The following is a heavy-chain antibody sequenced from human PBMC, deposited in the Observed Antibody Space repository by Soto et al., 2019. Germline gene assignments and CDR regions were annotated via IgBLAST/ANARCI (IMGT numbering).Heavy chain of an antibody. Sequence: EVQLVESGGGLVQPGGSLRLSCAGSGFTFSNYWMHWVRQAPGKGLEWVSRIDHDGPTDYADSVRGRFTISTDNAENTLYLQMNSRRPEDTAVYYCVRDSHGDYWGQGTLVTVSS. CDR2: IDHDGPT. J-gene: IGHJ4*02. CDR3: VRDSHGDY. CDR1: GFTFSNYW. V-gene: IGHV3-74*01.